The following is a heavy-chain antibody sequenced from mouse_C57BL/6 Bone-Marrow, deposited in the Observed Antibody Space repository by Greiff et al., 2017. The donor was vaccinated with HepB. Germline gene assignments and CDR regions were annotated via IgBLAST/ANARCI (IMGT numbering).Heavy chain of an antibody. Sequence: VKLVESGAELAKPGASVKLSCKASGYTFTRYWMHWVKQRPGQGLEWIGYINPSSGYTKYNQKFKDQATLTADKSSSTAYMQLSSLTYEDSAVYYCARRDGYWYFDVWGTWTTVTVAS. D-gene: IGHD2-3*01. J-gene: IGHJ1*03. CDR2: INPSSGYT. CDR1: GYTFTRYW. V-gene: IGHV1-7*01. CDR3: ARRDGYWYFDV.